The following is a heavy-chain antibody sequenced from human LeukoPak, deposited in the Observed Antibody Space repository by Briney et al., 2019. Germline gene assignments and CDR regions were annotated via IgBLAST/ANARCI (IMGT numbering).Heavy chain of an antibody. J-gene: IGHJ4*02. CDR2: VYYSGST. CDR3: ARGRANWGLHFAY. Sequence: SETLSLTCTVSGGSISSYYWSWIRQPPGKGLEWIGYVYYSGSTNYNPSLKSRVTISLDTSKNQFSLRLSSVTAADTAVYYCARGRANWGLHFAYWGPGTLVTVSS. D-gene: IGHD7-27*01. CDR1: GGSISSYY. V-gene: IGHV4-59*01.